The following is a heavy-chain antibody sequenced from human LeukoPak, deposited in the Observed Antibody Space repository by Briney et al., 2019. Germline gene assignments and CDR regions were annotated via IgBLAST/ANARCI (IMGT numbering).Heavy chain of an antibody. D-gene: IGHD5-12*01. Sequence: GGSLRLSCAASGNYWMHWVRQVPGKGLVWVSHINSDGSWTSYADSVKGRFTISKDNAKNTVYLQMNSLRAEDTAVYYCAKGSILVAVDCWGQGTLVTVSS. CDR2: INSDGSWT. CDR1: GNYW. V-gene: IGHV3-74*01. J-gene: IGHJ4*02. CDR3: AKGSILVAVDC.